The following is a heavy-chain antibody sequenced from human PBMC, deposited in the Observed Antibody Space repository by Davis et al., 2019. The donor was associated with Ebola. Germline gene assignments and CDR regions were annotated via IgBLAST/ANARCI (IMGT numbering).Heavy chain of an antibody. CDR3: ARDHSMGFDYYYYGMDV. CDR1: GYTFTSYY. CDR2: INPSGGST. D-gene: IGHD1-26*01. Sequence: ASVKVSCKASGYTFTSYYMHWVRQAPGQGLEWMGIINPSGGSTSYAQKFQGRVTMTRDTSTSTVYMELSSLRSEDTAVYYCARDHSMGFDYYYYGMDVWGQGTTVTVSS. J-gene: IGHJ6*02. V-gene: IGHV1-46*01.